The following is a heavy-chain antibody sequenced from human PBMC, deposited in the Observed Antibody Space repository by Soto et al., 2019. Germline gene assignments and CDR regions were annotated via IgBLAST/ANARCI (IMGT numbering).Heavy chain of an antibody. J-gene: IGHJ4*02. CDR2: ISWNSGSI. CDR1: GFTFDDYA. V-gene: IGHV3-9*01. Sequence: DVQLVESGGGLVQPGRSLRLSCAASGFTFDDYAMHWVRQAPGKGLEWVSGISWNSGSIVYADSVKGRFTISRDNAKNSLYLQMHSLRAEDTALYYCATDSEIREGNYFDFWGQGTLVTVSS. CDR3: ATDSEIREGNYFDF. D-gene: IGHD3-10*01.